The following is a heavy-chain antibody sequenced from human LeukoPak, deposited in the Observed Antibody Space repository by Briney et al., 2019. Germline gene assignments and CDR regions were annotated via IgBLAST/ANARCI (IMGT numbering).Heavy chain of an antibody. V-gene: IGHV4-59*01. Sequence: SETLSLTCTVSGGSISSYYWSWIRQPPGKGLEWIGYIYYSGSTNYNPSLESRVTISVDTSKNQFSLKLSSVTAADTAVYYCARSYYDFWSGYYSHNWFDPWGLGTLVTVSS. D-gene: IGHD3-3*01. CDR1: GGSISSYY. CDR2: IYYSGST. J-gene: IGHJ5*02. CDR3: ARSYYDFWSGYYSHNWFDP.